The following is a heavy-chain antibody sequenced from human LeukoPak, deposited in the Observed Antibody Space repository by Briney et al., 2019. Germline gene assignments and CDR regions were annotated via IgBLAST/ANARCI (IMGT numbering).Heavy chain of an antibody. CDR2: IKPDGSEK. D-gene: IGHD3-22*01. V-gene: IGHV3-7*01. CDR1: GFTFSSHW. CDR3: AKYFYDGSGTHYFDY. Sequence: PGGSLRLSCAASGFTFSSHWMSWVHQAPGKGLEWVGNIKPDGSEKYYVDSLKGRFIISRDNAKNSLYLQMNSLRAEDVAVYYCAKYFYDGSGTHYFDYWGQGTPVTVSS. J-gene: IGHJ4*02.